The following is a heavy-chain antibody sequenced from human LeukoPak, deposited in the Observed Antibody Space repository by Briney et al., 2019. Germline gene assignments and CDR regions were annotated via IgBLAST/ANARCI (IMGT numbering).Heavy chain of an antibody. CDR3: ASQMAYAIFGLDY. CDR1: GGSISSSSYY. CDR2: IYYSGST. V-gene: IGHV4-39*01. Sequence: PSETLSLTCTVSGGSISSSSYYWGWIRQPPGKGLEWIGSIYYSGSTYYNPSLKSRVTISVDTSKNQFSLKLSSVTAADTAVYYCASQMAYAIFGLDYWGQGTLVTVSS. J-gene: IGHJ4*02. D-gene: IGHD2-8*01.